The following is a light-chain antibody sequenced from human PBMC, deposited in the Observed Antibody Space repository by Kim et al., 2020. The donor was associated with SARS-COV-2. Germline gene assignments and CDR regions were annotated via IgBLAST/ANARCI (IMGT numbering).Light chain of an antibody. V-gene: IGKV3-20*01. CDR2: GAS. Sequence: EIVLTQSPGTLSLSAGEGVTLSCRASQTVKSNYLAWYQHKPGQAPRLLVYGASFRATGIPDRFSGSGSGTDFTLTISRLEPEDFAVYYCHQYGDSFGTFGQGTKV. CDR3: HQYGDSFGT. CDR1: QTVKSNY. J-gene: IGKJ1*01.